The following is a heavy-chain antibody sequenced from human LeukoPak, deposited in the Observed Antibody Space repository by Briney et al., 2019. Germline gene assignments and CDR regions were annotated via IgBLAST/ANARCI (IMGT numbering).Heavy chain of an antibody. Sequence: SETLSLTCTVSGGSISSSSYYWGWIRQPPGKGLEWIGSIYYSGSTYYNPSLKSRVTISVDTSKNQFSLKLSSVTAADTAVYYCAREIIGVEELPDRGWFDPWGQGTLVTVSS. D-gene: IGHD1-26*01. J-gene: IGHJ5*02. CDR2: IYYSGST. CDR3: AREIIGVEELPDRGWFDP. CDR1: GGSISSSSYY. V-gene: IGHV4-39*07.